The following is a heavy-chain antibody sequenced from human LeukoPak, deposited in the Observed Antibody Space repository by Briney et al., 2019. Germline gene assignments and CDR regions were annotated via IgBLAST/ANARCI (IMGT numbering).Heavy chain of an antibody. CDR2: IYWNDDK. Sequence: SGPTLVKPTQTLTLTCTFSGFSLSTSGVGVGWIRQPPGKALEWLALIYWNDDKRYSPSLKSRLTITKDTSKNQVVLTMTNMDPVDTATYYCAHSPETRGLAARPLYYFDYWGQGTLVTVSS. V-gene: IGHV2-5*01. CDR1: GFSLSTSGVG. J-gene: IGHJ4*02. CDR3: AHSPETRGLAARPLYYFDY. D-gene: IGHD6-6*01.